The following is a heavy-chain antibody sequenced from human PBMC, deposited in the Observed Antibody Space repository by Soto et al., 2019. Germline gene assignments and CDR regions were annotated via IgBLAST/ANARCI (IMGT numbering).Heavy chain of an antibody. V-gene: IGHV1-69*13. Sequence: VASVKVSCKASGGTFSSYAISWVRQAPGQGLEWMGGIIPIFGTANYAQKFQGRVTITADESTSTAYMELSSLRSEDTAVYYCARHNGYCSGGSCYSGRPSPPHYYYYYGMDVWGQGTTVTVSS. CDR1: GGTFSSYA. CDR3: ARHNGYCSGGSCYSGRPSPPHYYYYYGMDV. J-gene: IGHJ6*02. D-gene: IGHD2-15*01. CDR2: IIPIFGTA.